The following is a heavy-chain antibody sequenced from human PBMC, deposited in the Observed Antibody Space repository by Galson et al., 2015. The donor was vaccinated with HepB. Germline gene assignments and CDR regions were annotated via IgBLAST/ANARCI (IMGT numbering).Heavy chain of an antibody. V-gene: IGHV4-39*01. J-gene: IGHJ5*02. CDR1: GGSISSSSYY. CDR3: ARHVGGPGNWFDP. Sequence: SETLSLTCTVSGGSISSSSYYWGWIRQPPGKGLEWIGSIYYSGSTYYNPSLKSRVTISVDTSKNQFSLKLSSVTAADTAVYYCARHVGGPGNWFDPWGQGTLVTVSS. D-gene: IGHD2-15*01. CDR2: IYYSGST.